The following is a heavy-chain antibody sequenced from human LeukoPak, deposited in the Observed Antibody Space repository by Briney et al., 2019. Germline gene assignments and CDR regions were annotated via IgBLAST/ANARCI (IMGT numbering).Heavy chain of an antibody. CDR1: GGSISSYY. D-gene: IGHD6-13*01. V-gene: IGHV4-59*12. CDR3: ARDGERIAAAAGAY. CDR2: IYYSGST. Sequence: SETLSLTCTVSGGSISSYYWSWIRQPPGKGLEWIGYIYYSGSTNYNPSLKSRVTISVDTSKNQFSLKLSSVTAADTAVYYCARDGERIAAAAGAYWGQGTLVTVSS. J-gene: IGHJ4*02.